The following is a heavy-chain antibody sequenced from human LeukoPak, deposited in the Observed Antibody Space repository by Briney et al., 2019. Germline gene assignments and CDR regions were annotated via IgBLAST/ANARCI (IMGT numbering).Heavy chain of an antibody. CDR2: INQSGST. V-gene: IGHV4-34*01. D-gene: IGHD6-19*01. Sequence: SETLSLTCAVYGGSFSGYYWSWIRQPPGKGLEWIGEINQSGSTNYNPSLKSRVTISVDTSKNQFSLKLSSVTAADTAVYYCARGSGWRRNFDYWGQGTLVTVSS. CDR3: ARGSGWRRNFDY. CDR1: GGSFSGYY. J-gene: IGHJ4*02.